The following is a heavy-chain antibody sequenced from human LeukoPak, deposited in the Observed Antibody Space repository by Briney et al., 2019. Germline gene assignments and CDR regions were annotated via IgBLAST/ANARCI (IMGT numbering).Heavy chain of an antibody. D-gene: IGHD6-13*01. CDR2: ISAYNGNT. CDR3: AATEDSSSWYTYYYYGMDV. V-gene: IGHV1-18*01. Sequence: ASVKVSCKASGYTFTSYGISWVRQAPGQGLEWMGWISAYNGNTNYAQKLQGRVTMTTDTSTSTAYMELRSLRSDDTAVYYCAATEDSSSWYTYYYYGMDVWGQGTTVTVSS. CDR1: GYTFTSYG. J-gene: IGHJ6*02.